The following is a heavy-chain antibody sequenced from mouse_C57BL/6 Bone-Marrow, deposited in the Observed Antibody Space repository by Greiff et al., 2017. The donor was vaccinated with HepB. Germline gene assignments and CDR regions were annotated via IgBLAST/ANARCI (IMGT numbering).Heavy chain of an antibody. D-gene: IGHD1-1*01. CDR2: IRSKSNNYAT. J-gene: IGHJ3*01. CDR3: VSPSSYYGSSPFAY. V-gene: IGHV10-1*01. CDR1: GFSFNTYA. Sequence: EAGGGLVQPKGSLKLSCAASGFSFNTYAMNWVRQAPGKGLEWVARIRSKSNNYATYYADSVKDRFTISRDDSESMLYLQMNNLKTEDTAMYYCVSPSSYYGSSPFAYWGQGTLVTVSA.